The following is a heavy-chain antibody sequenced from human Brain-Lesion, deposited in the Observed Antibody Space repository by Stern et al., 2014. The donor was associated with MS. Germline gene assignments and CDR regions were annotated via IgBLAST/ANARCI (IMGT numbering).Heavy chain of an antibody. CDR3: ARDQRGITIFGVVTDYYYLGMDV. Sequence: QVQLVQSGAEVKKPGASVKVSCKTSGYIFTGYYIHWVRQAPGQGLEWMAWINPNTGGTKYAQKFQGRVTMSRDTSHSTAYVEQSSLTSDDTAVYYCARDQRGITIFGVVTDYYYLGMDVWGQGTTVTVSS. CDR2: INPNTGGT. J-gene: IGHJ6*02. D-gene: IGHD3-3*01. CDR1: GYIFTGYY. V-gene: IGHV1-2*02.